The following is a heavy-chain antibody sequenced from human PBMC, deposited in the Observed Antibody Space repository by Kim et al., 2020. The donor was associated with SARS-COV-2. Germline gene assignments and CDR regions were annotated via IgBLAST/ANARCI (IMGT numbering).Heavy chain of an antibody. D-gene: IGHD3-10*01. CDR2: IKQDGSEK. CDR1: GFTFSSYW. Sequence: GGSLRLSCAASGFTFSSYWMSWVRQAPGKGLEWVANIKQDGSEKYYVDSVKGRFTISRDNAKNSLYLQMNSLRAEDTAVYYCARIMVRGPITPFDYWGQGTLVTVSS. J-gene: IGHJ4*02. CDR3: ARIMVRGPITPFDY. V-gene: IGHV3-7*01.